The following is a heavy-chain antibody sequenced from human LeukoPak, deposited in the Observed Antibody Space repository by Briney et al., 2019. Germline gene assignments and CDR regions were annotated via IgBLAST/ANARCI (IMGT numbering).Heavy chain of an antibody. J-gene: IGHJ4*02. CDR1: GGSISSRDYY. D-gene: IGHD5-24*01. V-gene: IGHV4-39*07. CDR3: ARDYRDGLRDFDD. Sequence: PSETLSLTCAVSGGSISSRDYYWAWIRQPPGKGLEWIGSIYYSGYTYYNPSLKSRVTIIVDTSKNQFSLKLSSVTAADTAVYYCARDYRDGLRDFDDWGQGTLATVSS. CDR2: IYYSGYT.